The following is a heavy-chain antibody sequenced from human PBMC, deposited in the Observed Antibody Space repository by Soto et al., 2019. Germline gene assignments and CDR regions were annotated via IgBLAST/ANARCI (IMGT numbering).Heavy chain of an antibody. D-gene: IGHD5-12*01. J-gene: IGHJ4*02. CDR2: ISGDGNIT. CDR1: GFTLRSYW. CDR3: VREVATKGRSFDY. V-gene: IGHV3-74*01. Sequence: EVQLVESGGGLVQPGGCLRLSCAASGFTLRSYWMYWVRQVSGKGLVWVSRISGDGNITTYADSVKGRFTISRDNANNTLYLQMSSLTAEDTALYYCVREVATKGRSFDYWGQGTLVTVSS.